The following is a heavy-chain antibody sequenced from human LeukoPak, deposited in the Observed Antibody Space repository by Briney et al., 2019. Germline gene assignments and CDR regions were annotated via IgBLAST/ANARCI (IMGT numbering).Heavy chain of an antibody. V-gene: IGHV6-1*01. CDR1: GDSVSSNSAA. Sequence: SQTLSLTCAISGDSVSSNSAAWNWVRQSPSRGLEWLGRTYYRSKWYSDYAVSVKSRITINPDTSKNQFSLQLNSVTPEDTAVYYCARAYYYGSGTYYTPSFDYWGQGTLATVSS. CDR2: TYYRSKWYS. J-gene: IGHJ4*02. D-gene: IGHD3-10*01. CDR3: ARAYYYGSGTYYTPSFDY.